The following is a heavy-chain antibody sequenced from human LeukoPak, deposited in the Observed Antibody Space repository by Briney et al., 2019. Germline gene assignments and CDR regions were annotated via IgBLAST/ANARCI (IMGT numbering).Heavy chain of an antibody. CDR1: GFNFNDYA. CDR2: INWNSGTK. J-gene: IGHJ2*01. V-gene: IGHV3-9*01. D-gene: IGHD6-25*01. CDR3: AKAAADWYFDV. Sequence: GRSLRLPCVASGFNFNDYAMHWARQVPGKGLEWVSRINWNSGTKDYADSVKGRFIISRDYAQRSLFLQMNSLATEDTAFYYCAKAAADWYFDVWGRGTLVTVSS.